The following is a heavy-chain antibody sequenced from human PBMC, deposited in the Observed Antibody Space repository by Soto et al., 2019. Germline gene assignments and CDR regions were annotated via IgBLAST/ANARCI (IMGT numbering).Heavy chain of an antibody. Sequence: QVQLQQWGAGLLKPSETLSLTCAVYGGSFSDYYWSWIRQPPGKGLEWIGEINHSGSTNYNPSLKSRVTISVDTSKNQFSLKLSSVTAADTAVYYCARIGAYSMVRASYYFDYWGQGTLVTVSS. J-gene: IGHJ4*02. CDR3: ARIGAYSMVRASYYFDY. CDR2: INHSGST. CDR1: GGSFSDYY. D-gene: IGHD3-10*01. V-gene: IGHV4-34*01.